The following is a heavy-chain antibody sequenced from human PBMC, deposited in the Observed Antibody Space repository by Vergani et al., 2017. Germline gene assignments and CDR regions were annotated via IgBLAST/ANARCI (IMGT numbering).Heavy chain of an antibody. D-gene: IGHD6-13*01. CDR2: ISNDGGNK. CDR3: AKGGIAAAGPFDY. J-gene: IGHJ4*02. CDR1: GFSFGSYG. Sequence: QVQLVESGGNVVQSGTSLRLSCAASGFSFGSYGMHWVRQSPGKGLEWVAVISNDGGNKYYADSVKGRFTIYKDNAKNSLYLQMNSLRAEDMALYYCAKGGIAAAGPFDYWGQGTLVTVSS. V-gene: IGHV3-30*18.